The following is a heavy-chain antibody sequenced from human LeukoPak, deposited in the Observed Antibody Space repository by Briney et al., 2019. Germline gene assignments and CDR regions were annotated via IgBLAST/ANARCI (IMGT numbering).Heavy chain of an antibody. J-gene: IGHJ4*02. V-gene: IGHV3-23*01. CDR1: GFTFSSSS. Sequence: GGSLRLSCAASGFTFSSSSMSWVRQAPGKGLEWVSALTGSGGSTYYADSVKGRFTISRDNSKKTLFLQMNSLRAEDTAVYYCAKDLAPAAYWGQGTLATVSS. CDR2: LTGSGGST. D-gene: IGHD2-2*01. CDR3: AKDLAPAAY.